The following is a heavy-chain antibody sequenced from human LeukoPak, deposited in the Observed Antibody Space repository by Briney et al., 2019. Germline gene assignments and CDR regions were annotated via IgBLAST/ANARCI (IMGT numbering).Heavy chain of an antibody. V-gene: IGHV3-7*05. CDR2: IKQDGSET. D-gene: IGHD1-20*01. CDR1: GFTFSSYS. Sequence: GGSLRLSCAASGFTFSSYSMSWVRQAPGKGLEWVANIKQDGSETNYVDSVKGRFTISRDNAKNSLYLQMNSLRVEDTAVYYCARDRFITAAWFDPWGQGTLVTVSS. J-gene: IGHJ5*02. CDR3: ARDRFITAAWFDP.